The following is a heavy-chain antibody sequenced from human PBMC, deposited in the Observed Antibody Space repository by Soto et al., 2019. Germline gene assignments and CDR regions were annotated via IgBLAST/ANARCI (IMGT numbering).Heavy chain of an antibody. CDR2: LIHGGST. CDR3: ARSPLGYDYVRQTWREVEDSFDI. Sequence: SETLSLTCAIYGASLGGFHWTWLRQAPGKGLEWIGELIHGGSTNYNPSLKSRVSFSLDTSKNQFSLHLMSVTAADTAAYYCARSPLGYDYVRQTWREVEDSFDIWGRGTMVTVSS. CDR1: GASLGGFH. D-gene: IGHD3-16*01. V-gene: IGHV4-34*12. J-gene: IGHJ3*02.